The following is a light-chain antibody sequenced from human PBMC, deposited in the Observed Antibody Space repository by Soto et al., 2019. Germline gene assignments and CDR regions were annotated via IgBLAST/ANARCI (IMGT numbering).Light chain of an antibody. Sequence: QSAVTQPTSVSGSPGQSMTISCTGNHNDIGTYDYVSWYQQHPGRAPRLLIHGVTTRPSGISGRFSASKSGLTASLTISGLQPEDEADYYCSSFTSNRIYVFGPGTKVTVL. J-gene: IGLJ1*01. CDR3: SSFTSNRIYV. CDR2: GVT. V-gene: IGLV2-14*03. CDR1: HNDIGTYDY.